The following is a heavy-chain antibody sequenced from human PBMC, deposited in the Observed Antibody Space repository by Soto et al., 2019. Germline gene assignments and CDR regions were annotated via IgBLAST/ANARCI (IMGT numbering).Heavy chain of an antibody. J-gene: IGHJ4*02. CDR2: IYAGGNT. Sequence: WGSLRLSCAASGFSVTSNYMTWFRQAPGKGLECVSVIYAGGNTYYPASVKGRFTISSDNSKNTLFLQMNNLRAEDTAVYYCARVTTFYDILTSSYALNYFDYWGQGTRVTVSS. CDR1: GFSVTSNY. V-gene: IGHV3-53*01. CDR3: ARVTTFYDILTSSYALNYFDY. D-gene: IGHD3-9*01.